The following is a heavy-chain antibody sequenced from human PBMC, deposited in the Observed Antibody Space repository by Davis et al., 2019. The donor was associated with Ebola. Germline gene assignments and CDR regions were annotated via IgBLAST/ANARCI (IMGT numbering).Heavy chain of an antibody. V-gene: IGHV3-30-3*01. CDR1: GFTFSSYA. CDR2: ISYDGSNK. Sequence: PGGSLRLSCAASGFTFSSYAMHWVRQAPGKGLEWVAVISYDGSNKYYADSVKGRFTISRDNSKNTLYLQMNSLRAEDTAVYYCARDSQGDYCSGGSCYYYYYYGMDVWGQGTTVTVSS. D-gene: IGHD2-15*01. CDR3: ARDSQGDYCSGGSCYYYYYYGMDV. J-gene: IGHJ6*02.